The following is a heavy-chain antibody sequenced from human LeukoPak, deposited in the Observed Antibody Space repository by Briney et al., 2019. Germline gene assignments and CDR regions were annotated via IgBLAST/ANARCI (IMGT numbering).Heavy chain of an antibody. CDR1: GFTFRSYS. CDR3: ARGSIAAAGTEYCFDY. CDR2: ITYDGSNK. Sequence: PGGSLRLPCAASGFTFRSYSMPWVRQAPGKGLEWGGVITYDGSNKYYADSVKGRFTISRDNSKNTLYLQMNSLRAEDTAVYYCARGSIAAAGTEYCFDYWGQGTLVTVSS. J-gene: IGHJ4*02. V-gene: IGHV3-30*01. D-gene: IGHD6-13*01.